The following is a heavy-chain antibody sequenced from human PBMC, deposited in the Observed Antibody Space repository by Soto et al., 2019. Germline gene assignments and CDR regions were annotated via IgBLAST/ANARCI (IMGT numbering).Heavy chain of an antibody. CDR3: ARVTDTALDY. CDR1: GGSISSYY. CDR2: IYYSGST. D-gene: IGHD5-18*01. V-gene: IGHV4-59*01. Sequence: SETLSLTCTVSGGSISSYYWSWIRQPPGKGLEWIGYIYYSGSTNYNPSLKSRVTISVDTSKNQFSLKLSSVTAADTAVYYCARVTDTALDYWGQGTLVTVSS. J-gene: IGHJ4*02.